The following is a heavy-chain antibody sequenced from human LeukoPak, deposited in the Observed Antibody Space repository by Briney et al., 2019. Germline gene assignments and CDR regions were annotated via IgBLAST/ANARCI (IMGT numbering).Heavy chain of an antibody. Sequence: SETLSLTCTVSGGSISSGGYYRSWIRQHPGKGLEWIGYIYYSGSTYYNPSLKSRVTISVDTSKNQFSLKLSSVTAADTAVYYCARVPYSSSSRWFDPWGQGTLVTVSS. V-gene: IGHV4-31*03. CDR3: ARVPYSSSSRWFDP. D-gene: IGHD6-6*01. CDR1: GGSISSGGYY. J-gene: IGHJ5*02. CDR2: IYYSGST.